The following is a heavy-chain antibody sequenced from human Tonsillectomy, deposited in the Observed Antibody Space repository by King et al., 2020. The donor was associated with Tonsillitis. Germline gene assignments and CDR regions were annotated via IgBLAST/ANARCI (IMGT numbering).Heavy chain of an antibody. J-gene: IGHJ4*02. CDR2: IRSKAYGGTT. D-gene: IGHD3-3*01. V-gene: IGHV3-49*04. CDR3: TREGDFWSGYPPFDY. CDR1: GFTFGDYA. Sequence: VQLVESGGGLVQPGRSLRLSCTASGFTFGDYAMSWVRQAPGKGLEWVGFIRSKAYGGTTEYAASVKGRFTISRDDSKSIAYLQMNSLKTEDTAVYYCTREGDFWSGYPPFDYWGQGTLVTVSS.